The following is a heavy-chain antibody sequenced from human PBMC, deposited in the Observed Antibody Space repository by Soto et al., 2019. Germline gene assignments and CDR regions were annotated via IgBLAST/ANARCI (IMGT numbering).Heavy chain of an antibody. J-gene: IGHJ3*02. Sequence: QVQLVESGGGVVQPGRSLRLSCAASGFTFSSYGMHWVRQAPGKGLEWVAVISYDGSNKYYADSVKGRFTISRDNSKNTLYLQMNSLRAEDTAVDYCAKVLQYYYDSSGYYTDAFDIWGQGTMVTVSS. D-gene: IGHD3-22*01. CDR3: AKVLQYYYDSSGYYTDAFDI. CDR2: ISYDGSNK. V-gene: IGHV3-30*18. CDR1: GFTFSSYG.